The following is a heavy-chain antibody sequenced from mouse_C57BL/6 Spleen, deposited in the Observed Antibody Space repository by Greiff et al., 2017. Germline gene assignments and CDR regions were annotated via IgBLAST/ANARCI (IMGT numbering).Heavy chain of an antibody. V-gene: IGHV1-82*01. J-gene: IGHJ3*01. CDR1: GYAFSSSW. CDR3: ARREYDYDVPFAY. D-gene: IGHD2-4*01. CDR2: IYPGDGDT. Sequence: VQLQQSGPELVKPGASVKISCKASGYAFSSSWMNWVKQRPGKGLEWIGRIYPGDGDTNYNGKFKGKATLTADKSSSTAYMQLSSLTSEDSAVYFCARREYDYDVPFAYWGQGTLVTVSA.